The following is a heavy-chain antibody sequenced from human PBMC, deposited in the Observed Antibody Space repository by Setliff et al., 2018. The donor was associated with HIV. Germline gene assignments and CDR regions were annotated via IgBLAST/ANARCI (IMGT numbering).Heavy chain of an antibody. J-gene: IGHJ4*02. CDR1: GFSISSGFF. CDR3: ARVETTVTSRLDY. Sequence: TLSLTCAVSGFSISSGFFWGWVRQPPGKGLEWIGSIYQSGTTYYNPALKSRVTISVDTSKNQFSLRLTSVTAADPAVYFCARVETTVTSRLDYWGQGTLVTVSS. CDR2: IYQSGTT. D-gene: IGHD4-17*01. V-gene: IGHV4-38-2*01.